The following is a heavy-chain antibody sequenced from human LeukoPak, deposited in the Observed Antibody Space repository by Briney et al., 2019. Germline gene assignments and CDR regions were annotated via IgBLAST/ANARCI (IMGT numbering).Heavy chain of an antibody. V-gene: IGHV3-64*01. CDR1: GFTFSSYA. J-gene: IGHJ4*02. Sequence: GGSLRLSCAASGFTFSSYAMHWVRQAPGKGLEYVSAISSNGGSTYYANSVKGRFTNSRDNSKNTLYLQMGSLRAEDMAVYYCARGPIRDYGGNSGDYWGQGTLVTVSS. CDR3: ARGPIRDYGGNSGDY. D-gene: IGHD4-23*01. CDR2: ISSNGGST.